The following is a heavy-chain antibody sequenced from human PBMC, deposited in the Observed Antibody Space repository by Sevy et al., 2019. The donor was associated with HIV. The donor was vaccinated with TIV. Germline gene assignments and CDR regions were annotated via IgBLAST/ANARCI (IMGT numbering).Heavy chain of an antibody. J-gene: IGHJ4*02. CDR1: GFTFSNYG. D-gene: IGHD3-22*01. CDR3: ARGGDFNDRSAKRDFDY. V-gene: IGHV3-33*01. CDR2: IWKDGSNK. Sequence: GGSLRLSCAASGFTFSNYGMHWVRQAPGKGLGWVAVIWKDGSNKYYADSVKGRFTISRDNSKNSLYLQMNSLRVEDTAVYFCARGGDFNDRSAKRDFDYWGQGTLVTVS.